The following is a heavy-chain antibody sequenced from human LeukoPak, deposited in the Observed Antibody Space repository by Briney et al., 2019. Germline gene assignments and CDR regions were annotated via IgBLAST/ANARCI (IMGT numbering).Heavy chain of an antibody. V-gene: IGHV4-61*02. D-gene: IGHD1-26*01. J-gene: IGHJ6*03. CDR3: ARDRAYSGSYPNYYYYMDV. Sequence: SQTLSLTCTVSGGSISSGSYYWSWIRQPAGKGLEWIGRIYTSGSTNYNPSLKSRVTISVDTSKNQFSLKLSSVTAADTAVYYCARDRAYSGSYPNYYYYMDVWGKGTTVTVSS. CDR2: IYTSGST. CDR1: GGSISSGSYY.